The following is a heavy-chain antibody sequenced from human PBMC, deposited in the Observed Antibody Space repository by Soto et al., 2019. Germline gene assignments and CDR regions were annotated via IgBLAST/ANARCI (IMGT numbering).Heavy chain of an antibody. J-gene: IGHJ4*02. CDR2: IYYSGST. CDR1: GGSISSSSYY. Sequence: SETLSLTCTVSGGSISSSSYYWGWIRQPPGKGLEWIGSIYYSGSTYYNPSLKSRVTISVDTSKSQFSLKLSSVTAADTAVYYCARLWIQLWLLEYWGQGTLVTVSS. D-gene: IGHD5-18*01. CDR3: ARLWIQLWLLEY. V-gene: IGHV4-39*01.